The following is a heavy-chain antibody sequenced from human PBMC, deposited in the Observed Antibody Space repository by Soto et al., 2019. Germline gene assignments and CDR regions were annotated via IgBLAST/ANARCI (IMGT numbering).Heavy chain of an antibody. CDR2: ILYSGTV. Sequence: QVQLKEAGPGMVKPSQTLSLTCTVSVGSITSDNYFWSWIRQPPGKGLEWIGYILYSGTVYYKSYLKRRVTISRDTSNPQFSHILKSVTAEDTAMYYCARELISPVDQGAEDAFDLLGQGTMVTVSS. V-gene: IGHV4-30-4*01. CDR3: ARELISPVDQGAEDAFDL. CDR1: VGSITSDNYF. J-gene: IGHJ3*01.